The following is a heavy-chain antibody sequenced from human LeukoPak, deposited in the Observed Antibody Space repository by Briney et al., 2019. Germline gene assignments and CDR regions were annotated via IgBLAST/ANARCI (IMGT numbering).Heavy chain of an antibody. CDR2: INHSGGT. D-gene: IGHD2-2*01. V-gene: IGHV4-34*01. CDR1: GGSFSGYY. Sequence: SETLSLTCAVYGGSFSGYYWSWIRQPPGKGLEWIGEINHSGGTNYNPSLKSRVTISVDTSKNQFSLKLSSVTAADTAVYYCARGVGIVVVPAARRHFDYWGQGTLVTVSS. J-gene: IGHJ4*02. CDR3: ARGVGIVVVPAARRHFDY.